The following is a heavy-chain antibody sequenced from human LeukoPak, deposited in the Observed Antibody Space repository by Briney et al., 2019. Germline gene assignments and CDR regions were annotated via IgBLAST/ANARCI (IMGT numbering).Heavy chain of an antibody. CDR1: GFTFSSYA. V-gene: IGHV3-23*01. CDR2: ISGSGGST. J-gene: IGHJ4*02. CDR3: AREPPVYYDSSGPNDY. Sequence: GGSLRLSCAATGFTFSSYAMSWVRQAPGKGLEWVSAISGSGGSTYYADSVKGRFTISRDNAKNSLYLQMNSLRAEDTAVYYCAREPPVYYDSSGPNDYRGQGTLVTVSS. D-gene: IGHD3-22*01.